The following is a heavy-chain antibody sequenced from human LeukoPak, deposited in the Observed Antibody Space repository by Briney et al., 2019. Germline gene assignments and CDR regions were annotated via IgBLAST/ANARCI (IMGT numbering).Heavy chain of an antibody. D-gene: IGHD6-13*01. CDR1: GSNFTSYW. Sequence: GASLQISCQGSGSNFTSYWIGWVRQLPGKGLEWMGIIYPGDSDTRYSPSFQGQVTISADKSISTSYLQWSSLKASDTAMYYCARRPIAAAGTYYFDYWGQGTLVTVSS. CDR2: IYPGDSDT. V-gene: IGHV5-51*01. CDR3: ARRPIAAAGTYYFDY. J-gene: IGHJ4*02.